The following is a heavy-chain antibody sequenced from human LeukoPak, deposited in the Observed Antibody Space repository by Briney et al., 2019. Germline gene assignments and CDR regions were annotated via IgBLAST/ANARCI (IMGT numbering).Heavy chain of an antibody. J-gene: IGHJ4*02. Sequence: SSETLSLTCAVYGGSFSGYYWSWIRQPPGKGLEWIGEINHSGSTNYNPSLKSRVTISVDTSKNQFSLKLSSVTAADTAVYYCARVPHDSSGYNYWGQGTLVTVSS. D-gene: IGHD3-22*01. CDR2: INHSGST. V-gene: IGHV4-34*01. CDR3: ARVPHDSSGYNY. CDR1: GGSFSGYY.